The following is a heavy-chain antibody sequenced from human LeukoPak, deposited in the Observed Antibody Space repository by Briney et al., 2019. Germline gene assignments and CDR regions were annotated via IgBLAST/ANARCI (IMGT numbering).Heavy chain of an antibody. D-gene: IGHD2-2*01. J-gene: IGHJ6*03. V-gene: IGHV3-7*03. CDR2: IKQDGSEK. CDR3: ARVMQYQLLWRYYYYMDV. Sequence: PGGSLRLSCVASGFTFSSRDWMTWVRQAPGKGLEWVANIKQDGSEKNYVDSVKGRFTISRDNAKNSLYLQMNSLRAEDTAVYYCARVMQYQLLWRYYYYMDVWGKGTTVTISS. CDR1: GFTFSSRDW.